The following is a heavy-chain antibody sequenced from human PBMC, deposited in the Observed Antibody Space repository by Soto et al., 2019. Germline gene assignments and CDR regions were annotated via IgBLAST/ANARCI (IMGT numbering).Heavy chain of an antibody. J-gene: IGHJ4*02. CDR1: GFTFSSHA. V-gene: IGHV3-23*01. CDR3: AKYLQLSGWLSAQTFDY. D-gene: IGHD6-19*01. CDR2: ITGSGDST. Sequence: EVQLLESGGGLVQPGGSLRLSCAVSGFTFSSHAMSWVRQAPGKGLECVSSITGSGDSTYYADSVKGRFTISRDKSKSTLYLQMNSLRAEDTAVYYCAKYLQLSGWLSAQTFDYWGQGTQVTVSS.